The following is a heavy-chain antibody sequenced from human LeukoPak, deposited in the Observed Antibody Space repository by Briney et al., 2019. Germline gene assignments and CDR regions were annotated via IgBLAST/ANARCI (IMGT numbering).Heavy chain of an antibody. CDR3: ARGGYDYVWGSYRPNWFDP. Sequence: SETLSLTCTVSGDSISSTIHYWGWIRQPPGKGLEWIREINHSGSTNYNPSLKSRVTISVDTSKNQFSLKLSSVTAADTAVYYCARGGYDYVWGSYRPNWFDPWGQGTLVTVSS. J-gene: IGHJ5*02. D-gene: IGHD3-16*02. CDR1: GDSISSTIHY. V-gene: IGHV4-39*07. CDR2: INHSGST.